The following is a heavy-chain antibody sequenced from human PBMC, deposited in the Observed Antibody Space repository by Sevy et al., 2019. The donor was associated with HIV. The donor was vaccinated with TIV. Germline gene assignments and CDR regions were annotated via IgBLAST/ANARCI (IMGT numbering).Heavy chain of an antibody. Sequence: GGSLRLSCAAAGFTFSTYGMHWVRQAPGKGLEWVAVIWSGGSNKNYADSVKGRFTISRDNSKNTLYLQMNSLRADDTAVYYCARERQEEAEDIYFYYGMDVWGQGTTVTVSS. CDR2: IWSGGSNK. J-gene: IGHJ6*02. V-gene: IGHV3-33*01. CDR1: GFTFSTYG. CDR3: ARERQEEAEDIYFYYGMDV.